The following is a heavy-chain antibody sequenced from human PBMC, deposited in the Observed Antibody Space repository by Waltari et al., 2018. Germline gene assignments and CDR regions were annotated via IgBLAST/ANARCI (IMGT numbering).Heavy chain of an antibody. CDR2: MRSEAYGGTP. D-gene: IGHD4-4*01. J-gene: IGHJ4*02. V-gene: IGHV3-49*03. Sequence: EVQLVESGGRLVQPGRSLRLSCANSGFSFSEYGISWFRHVTGEGLEWVGFMRSEAYGGTPEYAASVRGRFTISSDDSKGLAYLQMNNLRTEDTAVYYCNGRDDYNGGHWGQGTLVTVSS. CDR1: GFSFSEYG. CDR3: NGRDDYNGGH.